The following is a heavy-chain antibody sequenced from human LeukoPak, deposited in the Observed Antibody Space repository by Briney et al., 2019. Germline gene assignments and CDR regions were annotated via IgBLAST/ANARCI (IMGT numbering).Heavy chain of an antibody. CDR1: GYTFTGYY. CDR3: ARAEVIDY. Sequence: ASVKVSCKASGYTFTGYYMHWVRQAPGQGFEWMGWNNPNSGGTNYAQKFQGRVTMTRDTPISTAYMELTSLRSDDTAVYYCARAEVIDYWGQGTLVTVSS. V-gene: IGHV1-2*02. CDR2: NNPNSGGT. J-gene: IGHJ4*02. D-gene: IGHD3-22*01.